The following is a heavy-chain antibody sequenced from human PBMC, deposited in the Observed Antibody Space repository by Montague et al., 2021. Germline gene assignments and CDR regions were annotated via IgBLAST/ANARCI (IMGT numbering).Heavy chain of an antibody. V-gene: IGHV3-9*01. Sequence: FRRLSCAASGFLFNNYVMNWVRQAPGKGLEWVSGINGNSINIDYADSVKGRFTISRDNAKNSLYLQMNSLRAEDTAFYYCVKDTRDYYLDFWGQGILVTVSS. D-gene: IGHD3-3*01. CDR2: INGNSINI. CDR1: GFLFNNYV. J-gene: IGHJ4*02. CDR3: VKDTRDYYLDF.